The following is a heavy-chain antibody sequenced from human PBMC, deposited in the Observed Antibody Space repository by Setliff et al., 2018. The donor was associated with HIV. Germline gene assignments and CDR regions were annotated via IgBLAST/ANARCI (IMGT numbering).Heavy chain of an antibody. V-gene: IGHV1-24*01. CDR1: GFTLTKLS. D-gene: IGHD2-15*01. CDR2: FNPEDGKT. J-gene: IGHJ4*02. CDR3: TTGLPLFCSGGSCLFDF. Sequence: VASVKVSCKVSGFTLTKLSMHWVRQAPGKGLEWMGSFNPEDGKTIYAQKFQGRVTMIEDTSTDTAYMELSSLRSEDTAVYYCTTGLPLFCSGGSCLFDFWGQGTLVTVSS.